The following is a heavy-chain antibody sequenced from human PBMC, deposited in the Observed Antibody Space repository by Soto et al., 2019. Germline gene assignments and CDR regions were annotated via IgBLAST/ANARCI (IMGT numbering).Heavy chain of an antibody. J-gene: IGHJ6*02. Sequence: GASVKVSCKASGYTFTGYYMHWVRQAPGQGLEWMGWINPNSGGTNYAQKFQGRVTMTRDTSISPAYMELSRLRSDDTAVYYCARDRYCTNGVCLFGMDVWGQGTTVTVSS. CDR3: ARDRYCTNGVCLFGMDV. CDR2: INPNSGGT. CDR1: GYTFTGYY. V-gene: IGHV1-2*02. D-gene: IGHD2-8*01.